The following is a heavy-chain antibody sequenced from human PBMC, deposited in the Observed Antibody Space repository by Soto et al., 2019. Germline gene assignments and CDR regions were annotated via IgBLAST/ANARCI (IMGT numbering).Heavy chain of an antibody. Sequence: PSQTLSLTCAISGDSVSSNSAAWNWIRQSPSRGLEWLGRTYYRSKWYNDYAVSVKSRITINPGTPKNQFSLQLNSVTPEDTAVYDCASDPDRGIAARSKKNWFDPWGQGTLVTVSS. J-gene: IGHJ5*02. CDR3: ASDPDRGIAARSKKNWFDP. D-gene: IGHD6-6*01. CDR1: GDSVSSNSAA. V-gene: IGHV6-1*01. CDR2: TYYRSKWYN.